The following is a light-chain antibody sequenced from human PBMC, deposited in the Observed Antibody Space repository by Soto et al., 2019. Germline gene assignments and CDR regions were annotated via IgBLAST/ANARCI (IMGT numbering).Light chain of an antibody. CDR1: SSDVGGYNY. V-gene: IGLV2-11*01. CDR2: DVS. Sequence: QSVLTQPRSVSGYPGQSVTISCTGTSSDVGGYNYVSWYQQHPGKAPKLMIYDVSKRPSGVPDRFSGSKSGNTASLTISGLQAEDEADYYCCSYAGSYTLYVFGTGTQLTVL. CDR3: CSYAGSYTLYV. J-gene: IGLJ1*01.